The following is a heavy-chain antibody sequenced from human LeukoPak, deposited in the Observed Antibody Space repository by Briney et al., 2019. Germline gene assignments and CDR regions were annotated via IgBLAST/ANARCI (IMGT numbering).Heavy chain of an antibody. Sequence: QPGGSLRLSCEASGFTFSSYEMNWVRQAPGKGLEWVSYISSSGSTIYYADSVKGRFTISRDNAKNSLYLQMNSLRAEDTAVYYCARNYWGAYSGYGHFDYWGQGTLVTVSS. D-gene: IGHD5-12*01. CDR2: ISSSGSTI. V-gene: IGHV3-48*03. J-gene: IGHJ4*02. CDR1: GFTFSSYE. CDR3: ARNYWGAYSGYGHFDY.